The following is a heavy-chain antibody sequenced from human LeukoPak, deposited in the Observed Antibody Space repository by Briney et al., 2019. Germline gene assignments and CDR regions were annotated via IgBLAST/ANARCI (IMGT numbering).Heavy chain of an antibody. CDR1: GFTFSSYA. D-gene: IGHD4/OR15-4a*01. V-gene: IGHV3-30*03. CDR3: ARDVDYANPRHDY. CDR2: ISYDGSNK. J-gene: IGHJ4*02. Sequence: PGGSLRLSCAASGFTFSSYAMHWVRQAPGKGLEWVALISYDGSNKYYADSVKGRFTISRDNSKNTLYLQMNSLRAEDTAVYYCARDVDYANPRHDYWGQGTLVTVSS.